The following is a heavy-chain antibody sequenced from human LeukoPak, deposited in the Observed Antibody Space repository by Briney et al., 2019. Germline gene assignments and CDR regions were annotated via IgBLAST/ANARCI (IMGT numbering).Heavy chain of an antibody. D-gene: IGHD1-1*01. Sequence: ASVKVSCKVSGYTFTDYYMHWVQQAPGKGLEWMGLVDPEDGETIYAEKFQGRVTITADTSTDTAYMELSSLRSEDTAVYYCATDLPMYNWNDKPTFDIWGQGTMVSVSS. CDR2: VDPEDGET. J-gene: IGHJ3*02. V-gene: IGHV1-69-2*01. CDR3: ATDLPMYNWNDKPTFDI. CDR1: GYTFTDYY.